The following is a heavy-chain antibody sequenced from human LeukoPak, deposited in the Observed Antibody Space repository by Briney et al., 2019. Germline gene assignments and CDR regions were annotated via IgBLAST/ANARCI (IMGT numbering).Heavy chain of an antibody. Sequence: SQTLSLTCAISGDSVSRNSAAWNWIRQSPSRGLEWLGRTYYRSKWYNDYAVSVQSRITINPDTSKNQFSLQLNSVTPEDTAVYYCARVFSPTWVAAAGYFDYWGQGTLVTVPS. V-gene: IGHV6-1*01. D-gene: IGHD6-13*01. CDR2: TYYRSKWYN. CDR3: ARVFSPTWVAAAGYFDY. CDR1: GDSVSRNSAA. J-gene: IGHJ4*02.